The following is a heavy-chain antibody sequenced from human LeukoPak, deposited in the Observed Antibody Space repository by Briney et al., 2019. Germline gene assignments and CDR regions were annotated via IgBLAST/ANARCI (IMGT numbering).Heavy chain of an antibody. CDR3: ARGYNCSDWLSYYYYYYMDV. V-gene: IGHV1-8*01. D-gene: IGHD3-9*01. CDR1: GYTFTSYD. Sequence: ASVKVSCKASGYTFTSYDINWVRQATGQGPEWMGWMNPNSGNTGYAQKLQGRVTMTRNTSISTAYMELSSLRSEDTAVYYCARGYNCSDWLSYYYYYYMDVWGKGTTVTISS. J-gene: IGHJ6*03. CDR2: MNPNSGNT.